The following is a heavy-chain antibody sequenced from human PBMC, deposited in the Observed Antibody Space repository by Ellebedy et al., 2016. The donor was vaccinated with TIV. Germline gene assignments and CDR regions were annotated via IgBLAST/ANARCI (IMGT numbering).Heavy chain of an antibody. J-gene: IGHJ4*02. CDR1: GYTFTTYD. Sequence: AASVKVSCKASGYTFTTYDINWVRQAPGQGLEWMGWMSPNNGNTGYAQKFQGRVTMTRDTSISTAYMELSTLTSEDTAVYYCARASDSSTYRPFDYWGQGSLVTVSS. CDR2: MSPNNGNT. CDR3: ARASDSSTYRPFDY. V-gene: IGHV1-8*01. D-gene: IGHD6-13*01.